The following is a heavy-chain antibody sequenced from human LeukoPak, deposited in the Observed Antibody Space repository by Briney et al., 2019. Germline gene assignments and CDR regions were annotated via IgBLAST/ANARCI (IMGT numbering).Heavy chain of an antibody. Sequence: SETLSLTCTVSGGSISNYYWSRIRQPPGKGLEWIGYIYYSGSTNYNPSLKSRVTISVDTSKNQFSLKLSSVTAADTAVYYCARQASGDLYGMDVWGQGTTATVSS. J-gene: IGHJ6*02. V-gene: IGHV4-59*08. CDR3: ARQASGDLYGMDV. D-gene: IGHD3-10*01. CDR1: GGSISNYY. CDR2: IYYSGST.